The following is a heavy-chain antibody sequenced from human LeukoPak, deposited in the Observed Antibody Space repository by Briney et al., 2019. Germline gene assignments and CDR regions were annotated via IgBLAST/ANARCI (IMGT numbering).Heavy chain of an antibody. CDR1: GFSLSTSGMR. CDR2: IDWDDDK. V-gene: IGHV2-70*04. CDR3: ARSYYDILTGYLD. J-gene: IGHJ4*02. Sequence: SGPALVKPTQTLTLTCTFSGFSLSTSGMRVSWIRQPPGKALEWLARIDWDDDKFYSTSLKTRLTISKDTSKNQVLLTMTHMDPVDTATYYCARSYYDILTGYLDWGQGTLVTVSS. D-gene: IGHD3-9*01.